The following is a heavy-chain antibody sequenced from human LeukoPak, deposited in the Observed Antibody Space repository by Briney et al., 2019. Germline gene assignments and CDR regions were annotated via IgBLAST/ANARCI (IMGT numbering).Heavy chain of an antibody. CDR2: ITSSSSYT. Sequence: GGSLRLSCAASGFTFSSYVMTWVRQAPGKGLEWISSITSSSSYTFYADSAKGRFTISRDNAKNSLYLQMNSLRVEDTAIYYCARDPYNGAYSEGYYYYYMDVWGKGTTVTVSS. J-gene: IGHJ6*03. CDR3: ARDPYNGAYSEGYYYYYMDV. D-gene: IGHD1-1*01. V-gene: IGHV3-21*01. CDR1: GFTFSSYV.